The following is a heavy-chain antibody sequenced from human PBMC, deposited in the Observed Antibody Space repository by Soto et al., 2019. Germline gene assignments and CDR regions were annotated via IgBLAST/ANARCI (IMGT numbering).Heavy chain of an antibody. J-gene: IGHJ4*02. CDR2: ISASDGSS. V-gene: IGHV1-18*01. Sequence: GASVKVSCKASIYGCLTYGFSWVRQAPGQGLEWMGWISASDGSSNFAQKFKGRVSMTTERTTGTFTSTAYMELWGLTSDDTAVYFCATYYYGSGSYYRFDYWGQGSLVTVSS. CDR1: IYGCLTYG. CDR3: ATYYYGSGSYYRFDY. D-gene: IGHD3-10*01.